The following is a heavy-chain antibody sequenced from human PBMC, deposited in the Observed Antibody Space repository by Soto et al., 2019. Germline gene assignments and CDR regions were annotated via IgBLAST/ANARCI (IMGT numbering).Heavy chain of an antibody. J-gene: IGHJ4*02. D-gene: IGHD6-19*01. CDR1: GGSVSSGSYY. V-gene: IGHV4-61*01. CDR3: ARDRYSSGYYDY. CDR2: FYYTGIT. Sequence: NPSETLSLTCTVSGGSVSSGSYYWSWIRQPPGKGLEWIGYFYYTGITNYNPSLKSRVTISGDSSKNQFSLKLSSVTAADTAVYFCARDRYSSGYYDYWGQGTLVTVSS.